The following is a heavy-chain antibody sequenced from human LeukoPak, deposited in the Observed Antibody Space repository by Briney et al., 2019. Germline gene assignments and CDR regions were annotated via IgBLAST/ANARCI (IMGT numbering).Heavy chain of an antibody. CDR1: GFTFRGYY. CDR3: ATDSPGNWGRDY. V-gene: IGHV3-11*05. Sequence: PGGTLRLSCAASGFTFRGYYISWIRQPQAKGLERVSYISDTSRHTNYADSVKGRLTITIDNANNSIYFLMHSLRAAATTTDYYATDSPGNWGRDYWGQGTLVTVSS. J-gene: IGHJ4*02. D-gene: IGHD7-27*01. CDR2: ISDTSRHT.